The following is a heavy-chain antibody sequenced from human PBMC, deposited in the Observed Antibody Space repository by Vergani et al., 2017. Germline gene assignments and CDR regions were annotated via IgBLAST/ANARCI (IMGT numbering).Heavy chain of an antibody. CDR3: ARVMSDSSGYPVFYFDY. Sequence: QVQLQESGPGLVKPSETLSLTCTVSGGSISSYYWSWIRQPPGKGLDGIGYIYYSGSTNYNPSLKSRVTISVATSKNQFSLKLSSVTAADTAVYYCARVMSDSSGYPVFYFDYWGQGTLVTVSS. CDR1: GGSISSYY. D-gene: IGHD3-22*01. J-gene: IGHJ4*02. V-gene: IGHV4-59*01. CDR2: IYYSGST.